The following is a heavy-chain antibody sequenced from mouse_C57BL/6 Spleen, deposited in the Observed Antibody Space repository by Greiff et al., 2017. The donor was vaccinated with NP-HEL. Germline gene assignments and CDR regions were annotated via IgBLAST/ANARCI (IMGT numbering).Heavy chain of an antibody. J-gene: IGHJ1*03. Sequence: DVHLVESGGGLVQPGGSLSLSCAASGFTFTDYYMSWVRQPPGKALEWLGFIRNKAIGYTTEYSASVKGRFTISRDNSQSILYLQMNALRAEDSATYYCARMDGYYWYFDVRGTGTTVTVSS. CDR1: GFTFTDYY. V-gene: IGHV7-3*01. D-gene: IGHD2-3*01. CDR2: IRNKAIGYTT. CDR3: ARMDGYYWYFDV.